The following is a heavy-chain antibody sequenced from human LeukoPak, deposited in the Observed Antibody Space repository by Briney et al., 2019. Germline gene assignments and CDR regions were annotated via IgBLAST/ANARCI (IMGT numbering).Heavy chain of an antibody. CDR1: GGSFSGYY. V-gene: IGHV4-34*01. D-gene: IGHD4-17*01. CDR2: ISDSGRT. J-gene: IGHJ4*02. CDR3: ARLTTVTTEDY. Sequence: SETLSLTCAAYGGSFSGYYWSWIRQPPGKGLEWIGEISDSGRTNYNPSLKSRVTISVDTSKNQFSLKLSSVTAADTAVYHCARLTTVTTEDYWGQGTLVTVSS.